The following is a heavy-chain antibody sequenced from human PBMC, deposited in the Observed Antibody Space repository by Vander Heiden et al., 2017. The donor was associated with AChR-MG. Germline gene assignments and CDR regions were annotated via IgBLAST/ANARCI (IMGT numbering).Heavy chain of an antibody. Sequence: QITLKESGPTLVKPTQTLTLTCTFSGFSLSTSGVGVGWIRQPPGKALEWLALIYWDDDKRYSPSLKSRLTITKDTSKNQVVLTMTHMDPVDTATYYCAHSINHYGDYYYYGMDVWGQGTTVTVSS. D-gene: IGHD4-17*01. CDR2: IYWDDDK. V-gene: IGHV2-5*02. CDR3: AHSINHYGDYYYYGMDV. CDR1: GFSLSTSGVG. J-gene: IGHJ6*02.